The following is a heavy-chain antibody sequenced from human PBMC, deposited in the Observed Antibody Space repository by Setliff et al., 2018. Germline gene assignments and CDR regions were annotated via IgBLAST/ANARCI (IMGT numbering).Heavy chain of an antibody. Sequence: ASVKVSCKASGYTFTSHYMHWVRQAPGLGLEWMGTINPSSGRTSYAQKFHGRVTMTRDTSTSTVYMDMSSLRSEDTAVYYCARDVWGKGTTVTVSS. V-gene: IGHV1-46*01. J-gene: IGHJ6*04. CDR1: GYTFTSHY. CDR3: ARDV. CDR2: INPSSGRT.